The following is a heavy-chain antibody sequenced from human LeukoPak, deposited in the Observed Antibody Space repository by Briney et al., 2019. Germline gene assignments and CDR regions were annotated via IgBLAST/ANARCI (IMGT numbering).Heavy chain of an antibody. V-gene: IGHV6-1*01. J-gene: IGHJ6*02. Sequence: SPTLPFTCALSGDRVSSNSAAWNWVRQSPSRGLEWLGRTYYRSKWYYDYTLSVKSRITINPDTSKNQFSLQLNFVTPEATAVYYCARVKILWFGELPYYYYGMDVWGQGTTVTVSS. CDR2: TYYRSKWYY. D-gene: IGHD3-10*01. CDR1: GDRVSSNSAA. CDR3: ARVKILWFGELPYYYYGMDV.